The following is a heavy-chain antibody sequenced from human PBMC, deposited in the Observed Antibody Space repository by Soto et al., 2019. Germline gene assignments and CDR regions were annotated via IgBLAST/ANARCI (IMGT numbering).Heavy chain of an antibody. V-gene: IGHV3-7*01. Sequence: SLRLSCAASGFTFSTYWMSWVRQAPGKGLEWVANIKQDGSEKYYVDSVKGRFTISRDNAKNSLYLQMNSLRAEDTAVYYCARDETYYYGSGPVGGQGTLVTVSS. CDR1: GFTFSTYW. CDR2: IKQDGSEK. D-gene: IGHD3-10*01. CDR3: ARDETYYYGSGPV. J-gene: IGHJ4*02.